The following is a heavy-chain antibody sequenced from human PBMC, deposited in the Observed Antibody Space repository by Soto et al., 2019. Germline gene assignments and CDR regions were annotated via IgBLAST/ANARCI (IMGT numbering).Heavy chain of an antibody. CDR3: VTIPAAVATEDYYYYGMDV. Sequence: EVPLLESGGGLVQPGGSLRLSCAASGFTFSSYAMSWVRQAPGKGLEWVSAISGSGGSTYYADSVKGRFTISRDNSKNTLYLQMNSLRAGDTAVYYCVTIPAAVATEDYYYYGMDVWGQGTTVTVSS. V-gene: IGHV3-23*01. CDR2: ISGSGGST. CDR1: GFTFSSYA. J-gene: IGHJ6*02. D-gene: IGHD2-2*01.